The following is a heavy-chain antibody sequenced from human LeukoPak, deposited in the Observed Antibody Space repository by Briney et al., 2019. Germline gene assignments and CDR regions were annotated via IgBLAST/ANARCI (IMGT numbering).Heavy chain of an antibody. V-gene: IGHV3-23*01. CDR1: GFTFSSYG. D-gene: IGHD3-9*01. CDR3: AKRRILTGPLVY. Sequence: QTGGSLRLSSAASGFTFSSYGMSWVRQAPGKGLEWVSAISGSGGSTYYADSVKGRFTISRDNSKNTLYLQMNSLRAEDTAVYYCAKRRILTGPLVYWGQGTLVTVSS. CDR2: ISGSGGST. J-gene: IGHJ4*02.